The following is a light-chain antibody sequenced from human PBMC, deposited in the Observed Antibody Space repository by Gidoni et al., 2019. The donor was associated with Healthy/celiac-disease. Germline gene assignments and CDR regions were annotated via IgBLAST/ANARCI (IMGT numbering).Light chain of an antibody. J-gene: IGKJ2*01. V-gene: IGKV1-5*03. CDR1: QSISSW. CDR2: KAS. CDR3: QQYNSYLYT. Sequence: IQMTQSPSTLSASVGDRVTITCRASQSISSWLAWYQQKPGKAPKLLIYKASSLESGVPSRFSGIGSGTEFTLTISSLQPDDFATYYCQQYNSYLYTFGQGTKLEIK.